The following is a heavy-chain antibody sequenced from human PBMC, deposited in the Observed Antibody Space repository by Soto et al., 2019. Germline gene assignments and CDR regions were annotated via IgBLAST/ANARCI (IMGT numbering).Heavy chain of an antibody. CDR1: GGSFSGYY. D-gene: IGHD2-8*02. Sequence: QVQLQQWGAGLLKPSETLSLTCAVYGGSFSGYYWTWIRQPPGTGLEWIGEINHSGSTNYNPSLKRRVTLSVDPSKIQFSLKLTSVTAADTAVYYCARDKITGLFDYWGQGTLVTVSS. J-gene: IGHJ4*02. CDR3: ARDKITGLFDY. CDR2: INHSGST. V-gene: IGHV4-34*01.